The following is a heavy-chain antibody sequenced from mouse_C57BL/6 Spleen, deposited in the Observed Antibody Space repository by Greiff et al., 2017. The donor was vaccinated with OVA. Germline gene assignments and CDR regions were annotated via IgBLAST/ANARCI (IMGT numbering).Heavy chain of an antibody. Sequence: VQLQQPGTELVKPGASVKLSCKASGYTFTSYWMHWVKQRPGQGLEWIGNINPSNGGINYNEKFKSKATLTVDKSSSTAYMQLSSLTSEDAAVYYCARAGYGSSFYFDGWGQGTTLTVA. CDR2: INPSNGGI. CDR3: ARAGYGSSFYFDG. CDR1: GYTFTSYW. J-gene: IGHJ2*01. V-gene: IGHV1-53*01. D-gene: IGHD1-1*02.